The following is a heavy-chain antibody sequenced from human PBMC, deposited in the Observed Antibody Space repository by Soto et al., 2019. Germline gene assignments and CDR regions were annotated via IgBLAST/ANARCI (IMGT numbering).Heavy chain of an antibody. J-gene: IGHJ6*02. CDR1: GFTFSSYA. Sequence: GGSLRLSCAASGFTFSSYAMSWVRQAPGKGLEWVSAISGSGGSTYYADSVKGRFTISRDNSKNTLYLQMNSLRAEDTAVYYCAKVLGRRDYYNYGMDVWGQGTTVTVSS. D-gene: IGHD2-15*01. V-gene: IGHV3-23*01. CDR3: AKVLGRRDYYNYGMDV. CDR2: ISGSGGST.